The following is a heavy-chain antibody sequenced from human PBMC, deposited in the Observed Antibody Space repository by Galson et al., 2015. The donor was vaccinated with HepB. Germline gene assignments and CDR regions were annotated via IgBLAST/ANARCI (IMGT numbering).Heavy chain of an antibody. CDR1: GYTFTSYG. Sequence: SVKVSCKASGYTFTSYGISWVRQAPGQGLEWMGWISAYNGNTNYAQKLQGRVTMTTDTSTSTAYMELRSLRSDDTAVYYCARDQDTAMVTPPNDYWGQGTLVTVSS. CDR3: ARDQDTAMVTPPNDY. CDR2: ISAYNGNT. J-gene: IGHJ4*02. V-gene: IGHV1-18*01. D-gene: IGHD5-18*01.